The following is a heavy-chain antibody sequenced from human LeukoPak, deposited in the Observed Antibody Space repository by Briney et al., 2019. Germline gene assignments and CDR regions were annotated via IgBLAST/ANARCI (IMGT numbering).Heavy chain of an antibody. CDR3: ARSYGWRGGYYFDY. J-gene: IGHJ4*02. V-gene: IGHV4-34*01. D-gene: IGHD3-10*01. CDR1: GGSFSGYY. CDR2: INHSGST. Sequence: PSETLSLTCAVYGGSFSGYYWSWIRQPPGKGLEWIGEINHSGSTNYNPSLKSRVTISVDTSKNQFSLKLSSVTAADAAVYYCARSYGWRGGYYFDYWGQGTLVTVSS.